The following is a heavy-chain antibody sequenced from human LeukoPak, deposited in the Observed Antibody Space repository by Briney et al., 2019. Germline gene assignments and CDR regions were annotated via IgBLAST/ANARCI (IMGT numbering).Heavy chain of an antibody. Sequence: PSETLSLTCSVSGGAMKRYYWNWIRQPPGKGLEWIGEINHSGSTNYNPSLKSRVTISVDTSKNQFSLKLSSVTAADTAVYYCARYDMLVAFDIWGQGTMVTVSS. V-gene: IGHV4-34*01. CDR2: INHSGST. J-gene: IGHJ3*02. CDR3: ARYDMLVAFDI. CDR1: GGAMKRYY. D-gene: IGHD6-13*01.